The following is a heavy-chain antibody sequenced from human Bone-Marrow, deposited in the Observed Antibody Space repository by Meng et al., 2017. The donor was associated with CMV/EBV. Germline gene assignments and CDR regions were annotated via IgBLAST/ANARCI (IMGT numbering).Heavy chain of an antibody. Sequence: ASVKVSCKASGYTFTGYFFHWVRQAPGQGLEWMGWINPNSGATNYAQKFQGRVTMTRDTSITTAYMELSRLSSDDTAVFYCARDLPYSGSLSAFDVWGQGPRVTGSS. CDR1: GYTFTGYF. V-gene: IGHV1-2*02. D-gene: IGHD1-26*01. J-gene: IGHJ3*01. CDR3: ARDLPYSGSLSAFDV. CDR2: INPNSGAT.